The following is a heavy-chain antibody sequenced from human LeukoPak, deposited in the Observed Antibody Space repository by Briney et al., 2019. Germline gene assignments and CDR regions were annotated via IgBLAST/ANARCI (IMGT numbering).Heavy chain of an antibody. J-gene: IGHJ3*02. Sequence: PGGSLRLSCAASGLTFSNYCMSWVRQAPGKGLEWVANIKQDGSEKYYVDSVKGRFTISRDNAKNSLYLQMNSLRAEDTAVYYCAIGTYGSGSRRAFDIWGQGTMVTVSS. D-gene: IGHD3-10*01. CDR2: IKQDGSEK. CDR1: GLTFSNYC. CDR3: AIGTYGSGSRRAFDI. V-gene: IGHV3-7*01.